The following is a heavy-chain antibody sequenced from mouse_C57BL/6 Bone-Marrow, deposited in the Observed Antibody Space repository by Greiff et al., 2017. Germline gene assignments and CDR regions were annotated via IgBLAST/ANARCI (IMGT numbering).Heavy chain of an antibody. CDR2: IDPSDSYT. CDR1: GYTFTSYW. CDR3: AREGDYAFFDY. D-gene: IGHD2-4*01. Sequence: VKLQQPGAELVMPGASVKLSCKASGYTFTSYWMHWVKQRPGQGLEWIGEIDPSDSYTNYNQKFKGKSTLTVDKSSSTAYMQLSSLTSEDSAVYYCAREGDYAFFDYWGQGTTLTVSS. V-gene: IGHV1-69*01. J-gene: IGHJ2*01.